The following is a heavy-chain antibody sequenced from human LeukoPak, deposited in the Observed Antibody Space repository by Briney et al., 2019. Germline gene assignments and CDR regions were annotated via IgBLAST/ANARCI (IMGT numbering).Heavy chain of an antibody. D-gene: IGHD5-18*01. CDR3: ARGVDTAAGAADY. CDR2: IYYSGST. J-gene: IGHJ4*02. V-gene: IGHV4-59*01. CDR1: GGSISSYY. Sequence: LETLSLTCTVSGGSISSYYWSWIRQPPGKGLEWIGYIYYSGSTNYNPSLKSRVTISVDTSKNQFSLKLSSVTAADTAVYYCARGVDTAAGAADYWGQGTLVTVSS.